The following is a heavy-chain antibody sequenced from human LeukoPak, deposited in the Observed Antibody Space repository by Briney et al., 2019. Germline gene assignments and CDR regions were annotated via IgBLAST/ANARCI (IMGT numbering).Heavy chain of an antibody. V-gene: IGHV5-51*01. CDR2: IYPGDSDI. J-gene: IGHJ4*01. CDR1: GYRFPDYW. CDR3: VTALWSGDSYYFDS. D-gene: IGHD3-3*01. Sequence: GGSLQISFQGSGYRFPDYWMGWVRQVPGKGLGGVGLIYPGDSDIRYSTSFQGQVIISADKSISTAYLQWRSLKASDTAMYHCVTALWSGDSYYFDSSGHRALVTASS.